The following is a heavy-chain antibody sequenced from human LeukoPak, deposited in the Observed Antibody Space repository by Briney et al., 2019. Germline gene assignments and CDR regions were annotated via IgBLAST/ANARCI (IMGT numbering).Heavy chain of an antibody. J-gene: IGHJ4*02. Sequence: SETLSLTCAVYGGSFSGYYWSWIRQPPGKGLEWIGEINHSGSTNYNPSLKSRVTISVDTSKNQFSLKLSSVTAADTAVYYCARLRYSYNYYFDYWGQGTLVTVSS. CDR1: GGSFSGYY. V-gene: IGHV4-34*01. CDR2: INHSGST. CDR3: ARLRYSYNYYFDY. D-gene: IGHD5-18*01.